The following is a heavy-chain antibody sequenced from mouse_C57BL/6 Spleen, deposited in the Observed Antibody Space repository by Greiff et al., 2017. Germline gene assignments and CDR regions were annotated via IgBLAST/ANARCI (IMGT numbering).Heavy chain of an antibody. CDR1: GYTFTSYG. CDR3: ARFDDYDGDLYYFDY. V-gene: IGHV1-81*01. J-gene: IGHJ2*01. Sequence: VQLQQSGAELARPGASVKLSCKASGYTFTSYGISWVKQRTGQGLEWIGEIYPRSGNTYYNEKFKGKATLTADKSSSTAYMELRSLTSEDSAVCFCARFDDYDGDLYYFDYWGQGTTLTVSS. D-gene: IGHD2-4*01. CDR2: IYPRSGNT.